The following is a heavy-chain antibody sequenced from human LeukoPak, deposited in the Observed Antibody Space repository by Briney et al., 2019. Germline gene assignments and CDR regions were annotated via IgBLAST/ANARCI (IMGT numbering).Heavy chain of an antibody. Sequence: GGSLRVSCAASGFIFSDYYMSWIRQAPGKGLEWVSYISSTSSYTAYADSVKGRFTISRDNAKNSLYLQMNSLRAEDTAVYFCAKATNTATGTPTLAIDYWGQGTLVTVSS. J-gene: IGHJ4*02. CDR2: ISSTSSYT. D-gene: IGHD6-13*01. CDR3: AKATNTATGTPTLAIDY. CDR1: GFIFSDYY. V-gene: IGHV3-11*05.